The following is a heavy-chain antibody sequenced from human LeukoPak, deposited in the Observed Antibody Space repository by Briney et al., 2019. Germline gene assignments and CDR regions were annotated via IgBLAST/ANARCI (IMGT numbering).Heavy chain of an antibody. V-gene: IGHV3-49*04. CDR2: IRSKAYGGTT. Sequence: GGSLRLSCTASGFTFWDYAVSWVRQAPGKGVEWVGFIRSKAYGGTTEYAASVKGIFTISRDDSKSIAYLQMNSLKTEDTAVYYCTRDADLESFDYWGQGTLVTVSS. CDR3: TRDADLESFDY. J-gene: IGHJ4*02. CDR1: GFTFWDYA.